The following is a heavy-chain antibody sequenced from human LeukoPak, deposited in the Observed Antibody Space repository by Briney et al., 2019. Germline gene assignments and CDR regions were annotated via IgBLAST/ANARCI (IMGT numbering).Heavy chain of an antibody. D-gene: IGHD1-14*01. Sequence: GGSLRLSCSASGFTFSNYAMHWVRQAPGKGLEYVSAITANGGGTYYADSVKGRFTISRDNSKNTLYLQMSSLRAEDTAVYYCVKATGKNYYYGMDVWGQGTTVTVSS. CDR1: GFTFSNYA. CDR2: ITANGGGT. V-gene: IGHV3-64D*09. J-gene: IGHJ6*02. CDR3: VKATGKNYYYGMDV.